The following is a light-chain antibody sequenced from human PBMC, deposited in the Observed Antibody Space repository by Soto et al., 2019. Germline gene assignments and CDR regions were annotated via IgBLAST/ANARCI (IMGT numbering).Light chain of an antibody. CDR3: QQYDDWLRLT. CDR2: GAS. Sequence: EIVMTQSPATLSVSPGERATLSCRASQSVNIYLAWYQQKPGQAPRLLIFGASYRATGILARFSGSGSGTEFNLTISSLQSEDFAVYFCQQYDDWLRLTFGGGTKVEIK. J-gene: IGKJ4*01. V-gene: IGKV3D-15*01. CDR1: QSVNIY.